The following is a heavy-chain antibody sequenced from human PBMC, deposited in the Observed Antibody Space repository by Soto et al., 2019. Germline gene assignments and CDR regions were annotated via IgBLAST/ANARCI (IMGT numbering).Heavy chain of an antibody. CDR1: GGSFSGYY. D-gene: IGHD6-6*01. CDR3: ARGRFIAARPRWFDP. V-gene: IGHV4-34*01. CDR2: INHSGST. J-gene: IGHJ5*02. Sequence: QVQLQQWGAGLLKPSETLSLTCAVYGGSFSGYYWSWIRQPPGKGLEWIGEINHSGSTNYNPSHKSRVTISVDTSKNQFSLKLSSVTAADTAVYYCARGRFIAARPRWFDPWGQGTLVTVSS.